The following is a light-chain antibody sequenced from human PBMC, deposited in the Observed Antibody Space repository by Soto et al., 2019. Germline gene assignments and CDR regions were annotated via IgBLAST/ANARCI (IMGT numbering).Light chain of an antibody. CDR1: SSDVGGYNS. CDR2: AVT. CDR3: VSYIESSLTHWV. V-gene: IGLV2-11*01. Sequence: QSVLTQPRSVSGSPGQSVTISCTGTSSDVGGYNSVSWYQQHPGKAPKLMIYAVTKRPSGVPARFSGSKSGNTASLTISGLQAEDEADYYCVSYIESSLTHWVFGGGTKVTVL. J-gene: IGLJ3*02.